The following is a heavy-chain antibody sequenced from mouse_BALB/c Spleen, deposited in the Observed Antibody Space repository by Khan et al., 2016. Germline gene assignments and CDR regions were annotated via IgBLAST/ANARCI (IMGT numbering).Heavy chain of an antibody. CDR1: GNTFTYYT. D-gene: IGHD3-3*01. CDR3: AREGQLGFAY. CDR2: INPNSGYT. V-gene: IGHV1-4*01. Sequence: QVQLQQPGAELARPGASAKMSCKASGNTFTYYTMFWIKQRPGQGLEWIGDINPNSGYTIYNQTFKDKATLTADRSSSTAYMQLSSLTSEDSAVFYWAREGQLGFAYWGQGTLVTVSA. J-gene: IGHJ3*01.